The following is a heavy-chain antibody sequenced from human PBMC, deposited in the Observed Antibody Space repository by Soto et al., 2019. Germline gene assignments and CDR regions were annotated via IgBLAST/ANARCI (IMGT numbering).Heavy chain of an antibody. V-gene: IGHV6-1*01. CDR3: AHAGDYDLLTFDH. Sequence: SQTLSLTCAISGDSVSSNTAAWNWIRSSPSRGLEWLGRTYYRSNWRHDYAVSVESRITVNPDTSKNHFSLQLNSVTPGDTATYFCAHAGDYDLLTFDHWGPGTLVTVSS. CDR2: TYYRSNWRH. J-gene: IGHJ4*02. CDR1: GDSVSSNTAA. D-gene: IGHD4-17*01.